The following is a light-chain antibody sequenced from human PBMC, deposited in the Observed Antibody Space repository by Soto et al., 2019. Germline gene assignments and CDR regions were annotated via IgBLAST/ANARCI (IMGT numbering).Light chain of an antibody. Sequence: QSVLTQPPSVSGAPGQRVTISFTWSISNIGAGYDVHWYQQLPGTAPKLLIYGNSNRPSGVPDRFSGSKSGTSASLAITGLQAEDEADYYCQSYDSSLSGSKVLGTGTKVNVL. CDR2: GNS. J-gene: IGLJ1*01. CDR3: QSYDSSLSGSKV. V-gene: IGLV1-40*01. CDR1: ISNIGAGYD.